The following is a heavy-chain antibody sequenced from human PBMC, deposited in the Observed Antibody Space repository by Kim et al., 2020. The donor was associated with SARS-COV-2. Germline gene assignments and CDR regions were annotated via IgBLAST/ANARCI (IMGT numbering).Heavy chain of an antibody. CDR2: INTNTGNP. D-gene: IGHD3-16*01. CDR1: GYTFTSYA. Sequence: ASVKVSCKASGYTFTSYAMNWVRQAPGQGLEWMGWINTNTGNPTYAQGFTGRFVFSLDTSVSTAYLQISSLNADDTAVYYCAREITFGGVIRWFDPWGQGTLVTVSS. J-gene: IGHJ5*02. CDR3: AREITFGGVIRWFDP. V-gene: IGHV7-4-1*02.